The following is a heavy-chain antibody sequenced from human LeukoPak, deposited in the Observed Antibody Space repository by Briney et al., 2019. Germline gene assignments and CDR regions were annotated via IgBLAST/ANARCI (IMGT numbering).Heavy chain of an antibody. CDR2: TYYRSKWYN. J-gene: IGHJ1*01. CDR1: GDSVSSNSAA. Sequence: SQTLSLTCAIFGDSVSSNSAAWTWIRQSPSRGLEWLGRTYYRSKWYNGYAVSVKSRITISADTSKNQFSLRLNSVTPEDTAVYXXXXAIGWIVDWGQGTLVTVS. V-gene: IGHV6-1*01. CDR3: XXAIGWIVD. D-gene: IGHD6-19*01.